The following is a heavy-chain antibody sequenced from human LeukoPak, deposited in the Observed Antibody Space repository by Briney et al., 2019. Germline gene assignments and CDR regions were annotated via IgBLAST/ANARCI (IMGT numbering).Heavy chain of an antibody. V-gene: IGHV3-64*01. CDR3: ARSVYYYYMDV. J-gene: IGHJ6*03. CDR1: GFTFSSYA. CDR2: SSSNGGST. Sequence: PGGSLRLSCAASGFTFSSYAMHWVRQAPGKGLEYVSASSSNGGSTYYANSVKGRFTISRDNAKNSLYLQMNSLRAEDTAVYYCARSVYYYYMDVWGKGTTVTVSS.